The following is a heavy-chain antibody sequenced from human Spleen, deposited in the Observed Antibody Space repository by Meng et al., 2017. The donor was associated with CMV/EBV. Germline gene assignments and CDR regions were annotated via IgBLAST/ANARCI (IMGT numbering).Heavy chain of an antibody. D-gene: IGHD1-7*01. Sequence: GESLKISCAASGFTFSDYYMSWIRQAPGKGLEWVSYISSSGSTIYYADSVKGRFTISRDNAKNSLYLQMNSLRAEDTAVYYCARGFENYSGIDYWGQGTLVTVSS. V-gene: IGHV3-11*01. J-gene: IGHJ4*02. CDR3: ARGFENYSGIDY. CDR1: GFTFSDYY. CDR2: ISSSGSTI.